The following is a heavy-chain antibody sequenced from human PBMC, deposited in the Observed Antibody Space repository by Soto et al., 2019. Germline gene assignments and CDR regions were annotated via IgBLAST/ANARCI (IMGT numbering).Heavy chain of an antibody. Sequence: LLVESGGGLVKPGGSLRLSCAGSGLSFSRYAMNWVRQAPGKGLEWVASISGTASHIRYADSVRGRFTISKDDAKNSLSLQMTSQRAEDTAVYFCAKGRGAAYYFDFWGRGTLVSVSS. CDR1: GLSFSRYA. D-gene: IGHD3-10*01. J-gene: IGHJ4*02. V-gene: IGHV3-21*01. CDR2: ISGTASHI. CDR3: AKGRGAAYYFDF.